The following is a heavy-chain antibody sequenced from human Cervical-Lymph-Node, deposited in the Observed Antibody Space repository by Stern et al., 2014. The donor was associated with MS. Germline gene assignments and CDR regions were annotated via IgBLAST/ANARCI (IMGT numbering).Heavy chain of an antibody. V-gene: IGHV5-51*03. CDR2: IYPGDSDT. CDR1: GFSFTNYW. CDR3: ARVPPYDVLAGSPLDI. Sequence: EVQLLESGAEVKKAGESLKISCKSSGFSFTNYWIGWVRQMPGKVLEWMGSIYPGDSDTRYSPSFQGQVSIAADKSISTAYLQWGSLKASDTAMYYCARVPPYDVLAGSPLDIWGQGTMVTVSS. D-gene: IGHD3-9*01. J-gene: IGHJ3*02.